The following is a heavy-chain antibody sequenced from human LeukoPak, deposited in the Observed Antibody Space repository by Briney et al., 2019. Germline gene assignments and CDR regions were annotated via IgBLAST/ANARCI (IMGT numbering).Heavy chain of an antibody. Sequence: SLRLSCAASGFTFDDYAMHWVRQAPGKGLEWVSGISWNSGSIGYADSVKGRFTISRDNSKNTLYLQMNSLRAEDTAVYYCAKGAPMYSSSWYVGYWGQGTLVTVSS. V-gene: IGHV3-9*01. CDR1: GFTFDDYA. CDR2: ISWNSGSI. D-gene: IGHD6-13*01. J-gene: IGHJ4*02. CDR3: AKGAPMYSSSWYVGY.